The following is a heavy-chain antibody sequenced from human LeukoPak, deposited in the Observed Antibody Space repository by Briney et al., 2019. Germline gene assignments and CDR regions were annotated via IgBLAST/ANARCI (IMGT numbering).Heavy chain of an antibody. Sequence: GGSLRLSCAASGFTFSSYSMNWVRQAPGKGLEWVSSISSSSSYIYYADSVKGRFTISRDNAKSSLYLQMNSLRAEDTAVYYCASVTFGGVDNDYWGQGTLVTVSS. CDR1: GFTFSSYS. D-gene: IGHD3-16*01. V-gene: IGHV3-21*01. J-gene: IGHJ4*02. CDR2: ISSSSSYI. CDR3: ASVTFGGVDNDY.